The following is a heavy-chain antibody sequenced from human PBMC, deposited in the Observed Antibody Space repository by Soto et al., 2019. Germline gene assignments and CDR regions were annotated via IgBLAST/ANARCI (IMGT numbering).Heavy chain of an antibody. CDR2: SYYNGST. D-gene: IGHD3-3*01. CDR3: GTISGVVTEFDY. CDR1: GGSTSSSSYY. Sequence: SETLSLTCTVSGGSTSSSSYYWGWIRQPPGKGLEWIWSSYYNGSTYYNPSPKSRVTISVDTSKNNFSLNLSRVTAADTAVYYCGTISGVVTEFDYWGPGTLVTVSS. J-gene: IGHJ4*02. V-gene: IGHV4-39*02.